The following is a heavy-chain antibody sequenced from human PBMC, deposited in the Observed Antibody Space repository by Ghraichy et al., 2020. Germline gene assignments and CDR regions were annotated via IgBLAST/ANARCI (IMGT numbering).Heavy chain of an antibody. Sequence: GGSLRLSCAVSGLTFSTYWMSWVRQAPGKGLEWVASINEDGSEKHYVDSVKGRFAVSRDNAKNSLYLQMNSLRAEDTAVYYCARWMGAFDFWGQGTLVTVSS. CDR2: INEDGSEK. CDR1: GLTFSTYW. D-gene: IGHD3-16*01. J-gene: IGHJ4*02. CDR3: ARWMGAFDF. V-gene: IGHV3-7*03.